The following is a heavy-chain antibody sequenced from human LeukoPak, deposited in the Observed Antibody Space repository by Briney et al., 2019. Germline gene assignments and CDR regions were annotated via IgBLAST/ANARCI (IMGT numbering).Heavy chain of an antibody. CDR3: ATTYYDFWSGYSGFDY. D-gene: IGHD3-3*01. J-gene: IGHJ4*02. CDR2: MNPNGGNT. V-gene: IGHV1-8*03. CDR1: GYTFTSYD. Sequence: ASVKVSCKASGYTFTSYDINWVRQATGQGLEWMGWMNPNGGNTGYAQKFQGRVTITRNTSISTAYMELSSLRSEDTAVYYCATTYYDFWSGYSGFDYWGQGTLVTVSS.